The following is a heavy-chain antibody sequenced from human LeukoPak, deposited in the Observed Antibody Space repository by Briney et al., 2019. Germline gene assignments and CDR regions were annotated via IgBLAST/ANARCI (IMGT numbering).Heavy chain of an antibody. CDR1: GFTFSSYW. D-gene: IGHD6-6*01. Sequence: GGSLRLSCAASGFTFSSYWMSWVRQAPGKGLEWVANIKQDGSEKYYVDSVKGRFTISRDNAKNSLYLQMNSLRAEDTAVYYCARTGAEQLVRTKRWESYYYYYYMDVWGKGTTVTVSS. CDR3: ARTGAEQLVRTKRWESYYYYYYMDV. CDR2: IKQDGSEK. J-gene: IGHJ6*03. V-gene: IGHV3-7*01.